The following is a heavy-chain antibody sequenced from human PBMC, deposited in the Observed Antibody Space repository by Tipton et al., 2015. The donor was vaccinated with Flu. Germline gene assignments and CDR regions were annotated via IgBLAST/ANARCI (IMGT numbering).Heavy chain of an antibody. V-gene: IGHV3-11*04. J-gene: IGHJ6*02. Sequence: QLVQSGGGLVKPGGSLGLSCAASGFTFSDYYMSWIRQAPGKGLEWVSYISSSGSTIYYADSVKGRFTISRDNAKNSLYLQMNSLSAEDTAVYYCGKDRGVGMVYYYYYGVDVWGQGTTVTVSS. CDR2: ISSSGSTI. CDR1: GFTFSDYY. D-gene: IGHD2-8*01. CDR3: GKDRGVGMVYYYYYGVDV.